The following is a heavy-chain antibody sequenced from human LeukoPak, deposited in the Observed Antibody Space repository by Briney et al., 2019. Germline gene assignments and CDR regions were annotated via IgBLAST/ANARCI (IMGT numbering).Heavy chain of an antibody. D-gene: IGHD2-21*01. CDR1: GYSISSGYY. CDR3: ARHQLYNDSPLVD. Sequence: SETLSLTCTVSGYSISSGYYWGWIRQPPGKGLERIGDFYESGGANYNPSLKSRVTISFDTFKNQFSLKLTSVTAADTAVYYCARHQLYNDSPLVDWGQGTLVTVSS. V-gene: IGHV4-38-2*02. CDR2: FYESGGA. J-gene: IGHJ4*02.